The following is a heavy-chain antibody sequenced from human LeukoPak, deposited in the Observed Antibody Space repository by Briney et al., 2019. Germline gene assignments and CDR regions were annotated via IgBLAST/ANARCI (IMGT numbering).Heavy chain of an antibody. J-gene: IGHJ4*02. Sequence: ASVKVSCKASGYTFTSYVISWVRQAPGQGLEWMGWISAYNGNTNYAQKLQGRVTMTTDTSTSTAYMELRSLRSDDTAVYYCARRYCSGGSCYGAFDYWGQGTLVTVSS. V-gene: IGHV1-18*01. CDR1: GYTFTSYV. CDR2: ISAYNGNT. CDR3: ARRYCSGGSCYGAFDY. D-gene: IGHD2-15*01.